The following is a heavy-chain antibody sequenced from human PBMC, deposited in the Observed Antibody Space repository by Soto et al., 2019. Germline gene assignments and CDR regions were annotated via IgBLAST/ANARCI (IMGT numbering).Heavy chain of an antibody. V-gene: IGHV3-30*18. J-gene: IGHJ6*02. CDR3: AKDVVVGATPGLGDYYYYYGMDV. Sequence: QVQLVESGGGVVQPGRSLRLSCAASGFTLSSYGMHWVRQAPGKGLEWVAVISYNGSKKYYADSVKGRFTISRDKSKNTLYLQMNSLRAEDTAVYYCAKDVVVGATPGLGDYYYYYGMDVWGQGTTVTVSS. CDR1: GFTLSSYG. CDR2: ISYNGSKK. D-gene: IGHD1-26*01.